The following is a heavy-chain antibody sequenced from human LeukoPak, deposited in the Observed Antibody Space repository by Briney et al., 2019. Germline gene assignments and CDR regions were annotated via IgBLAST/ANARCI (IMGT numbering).Heavy chain of an antibody. CDR1: GYTFTGYY. V-gene: IGHV1-2*02. Sequence: ASVKVSCKASGYTFTGYYIHWLRQAPGQGLEWLGWINPNSGGTNFAQYFQGRVTMTRDTSTSTVYMELSSLRSDDTAVYYCTGNYYGSGSYADFDYWGQGTLVTVSS. J-gene: IGHJ4*02. D-gene: IGHD3-10*01. CDR2: INPNSGGT. CDR3: TGNYYGSGSYADFDY.